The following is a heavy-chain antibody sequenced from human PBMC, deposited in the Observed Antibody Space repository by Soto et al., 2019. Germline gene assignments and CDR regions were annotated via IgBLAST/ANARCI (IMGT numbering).Heavy chain of an antibody. V-gene: IGHV3-23*01. CDR3: AKDSHYDILTGYDY. Sequence: GGSLRLSCAASGFTFSSYAMSWVRQAPGKGLEWVSAISGSGGSTYYADSVKGRFTISRDNSKNTLYLQMNSLRAEDTAVYYCAKDSHYDILTGYDYWGQGTLGTVSS. D-gene: IGHD3-9*01. CDR2: ISGSGGST. J-gene: IGHJ4*02. CDR1: GFTFSSYA.